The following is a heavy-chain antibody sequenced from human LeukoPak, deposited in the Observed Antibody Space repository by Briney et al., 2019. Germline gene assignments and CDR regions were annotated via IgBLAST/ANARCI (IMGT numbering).Heavy chain of an antibody. CDR2: IIPTFGTA. Sequence: ASVKVSCKASGGTFSSYAISWVRQAPGQGLEWMGGIIPTFGTANYAQKFQGRVTIIADESTSTAYMELRSLRSDDTAVYYCGRDYHLGGIDVWGQGTTVTVSS. D-gene: IGHD3-3*02. CDR3: GRDYHLGGIDV. J-gene: IGHJ6*02. V-gene: IGHV1-69*13. CDR1: GGTFSSYA.